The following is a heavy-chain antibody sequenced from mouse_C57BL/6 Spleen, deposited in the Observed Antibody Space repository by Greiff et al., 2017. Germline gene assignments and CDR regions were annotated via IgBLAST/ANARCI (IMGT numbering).Heavy chain of an antibody. CDR3: ASRPYSWYFDV. J-gene: IGHJ1*03. CDR1: GFTFSDYG. CDR2: ISSGSSTI. Sequence: EVKLVESGGGLVKPGGSLKLSCAASGFTFSDYGMHWVRQAPEKGLEWVAYISSGSSTIYYADTVKGRFTISRDNAKNTLFLQVTSLRSEDTAMYYCASRPYSWYFDVWGTGTTVTVSS. V-gene: IGHV5-17*01. D-gene: IGHD2-10*01.